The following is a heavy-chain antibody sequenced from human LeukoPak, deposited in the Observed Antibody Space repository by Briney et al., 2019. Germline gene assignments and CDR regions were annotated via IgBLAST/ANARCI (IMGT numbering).Heavy chain of an antibody. D-gene: IGHD2-15*01. Sequence: TGGSLRLSCAASGFTFSSYSMNWVRQAPGKGLEWVSYISSSRSTIYYADSVKGRFTISRDNAKNSLYLQMNSLRAEDTAVYYCARVQGYCSGGSCYGMDVWGQGTTVTVSS. CDR2: ISSSRSTI. J-gene: IGHJ6*02. V-gene: IGHV3-48*01. CDR3: ARVQGYCSGGSCYGMDV. CDR1: GFTFSSYS.